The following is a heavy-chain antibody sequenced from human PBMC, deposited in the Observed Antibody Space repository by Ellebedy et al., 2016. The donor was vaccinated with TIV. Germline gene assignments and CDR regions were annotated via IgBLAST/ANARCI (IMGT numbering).Heavy chain of an antibody. CDR1: GGSISSSSYY. J-gene: IGHJ4*02. Sequence: MPSETLSLTCTVSGGSISSSSYYWGWIRQPPGKGLEWIGSIYYGGSTYYNPSLKSRVTISVDTSKNQFSLKMTSVTAADTAVYYCARHPLEWLVGPTYFDYWGPGTLITVSS. CDR3: ARHPLEWLVGPTYFDY. CDR2: IYYGGST. D-gene: IGHD6-19*01. V-gene: IGHV4-39*01.